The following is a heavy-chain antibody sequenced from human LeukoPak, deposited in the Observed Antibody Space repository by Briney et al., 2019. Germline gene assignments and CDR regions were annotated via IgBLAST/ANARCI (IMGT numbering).Heavy chain of an antibody. Sequence: GESLRLSCAASGFTFSRYAMSWVRQAPGKGLEWVSAISGSGGSTYYADSVKGRFTISRDNSKNTLYLQMNSLRAEDTAVYYCAKERYCSSTSCYEEPPPYYFDYWGQGTLVTVSS. J-gene: IGHJ4*02. D-gene: IGHD2-2*01. V-gene: IGHV3-23*01. CDR2: ISGSGGST. CDR3: AKERYCSSTSCYEEPPPYYFDY. CDR1: GFTFSRYA.